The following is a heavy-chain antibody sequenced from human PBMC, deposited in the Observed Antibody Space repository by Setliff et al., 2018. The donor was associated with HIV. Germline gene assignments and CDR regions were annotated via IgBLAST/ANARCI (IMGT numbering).Heavy chain of an antibody. J-gene: IGHJ2*01. V-gene: IGHV1-2*02. Sequence: ASVKVSCKASGYTFSGYYVHWVRQAPGQGLEWMGWINGNSGGTNYAQKFQGRVTMTRDTSTNTVYMELTRLTSDDTAVYSCARGSVISDAKIDFWGRGTLVTVSS. CDR3: ARGSVISDAKIDF. D-gene: IGHD3-22*01. CDR1: GYTFSGYY. CDR2: INGNSGGT.